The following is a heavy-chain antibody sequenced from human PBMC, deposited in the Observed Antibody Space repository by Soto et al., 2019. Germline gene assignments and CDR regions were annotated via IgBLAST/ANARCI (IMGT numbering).Heavy chain of an antibody. CDR2: INPNSGGT. Sequence: ASVKVSCKASGYTFTSYAMNWVRQAPGQGLEWMGWINPNSGGTNYAQKSQGWVTMTRDTSISTAYMELSRLRSDDTAVYYCARDRGSSEDAFDIWGQGTMVTVSS. CDR1: GYTFTSYA. J-gene: IGHJ3*02. CDR3: ARDRGSSEDAFDI. D-gene: IGHD6-19*01. V-gene: IGHV1-2*04.